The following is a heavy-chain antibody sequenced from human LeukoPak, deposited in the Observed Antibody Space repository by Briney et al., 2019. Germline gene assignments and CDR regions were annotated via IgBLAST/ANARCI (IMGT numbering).Heavy chain of an antibody. CDR1: GYTFTSYA. CDR2: INAGNGNT. D-gene: IGHD6-19*01. V-gene: IGHV1-3*01. CDR3: ARGQQWLDPIVTHGRYFDL. J-gene: IGHJ2*01. Sequence: ASVKVSCKASGYTFTSYAMHWVRQAPGQRLEWMGWINAGNGNTKYSQKFQGRVTITRDTSASTAYMELSSLRSEDTAVYYCARGQQWLDPIVTHGRYFDLWGRGTLVTVSS.